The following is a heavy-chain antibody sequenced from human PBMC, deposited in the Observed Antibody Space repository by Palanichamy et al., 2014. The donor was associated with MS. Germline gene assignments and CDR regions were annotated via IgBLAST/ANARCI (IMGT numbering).Heavy chain of an antibody. CDR1: FSNNW. CDR2: IDPTDSYS. V-gene: IGHV5-10-1*01. Sequence: FSNNWISWVRQMPGKGLEWMGRIDPTDSYSQYSPSFQGRVTLSTDKSISTAYLQWSSLKASDSAIYYCTAHPNLYYTTGGIGEIDLWGQGTMVTVSS. D-gene: IGHD2-8*01. J-gene: IGHJ3*01. CDR3: TAHPNLYYTTGGIGEIDL.